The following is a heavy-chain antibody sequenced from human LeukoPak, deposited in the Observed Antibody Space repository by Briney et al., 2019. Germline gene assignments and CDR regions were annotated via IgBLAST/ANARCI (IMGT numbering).Heavy chain of an antibody. CDR1: GYSFTSHW. Sequence: GEPLKISCKVSGYSFTSHWIGWVRQMPGKGLEWMGVIFPGDSDARYSPSFQGQVTISSDKSISTAYLQWSSLKASDTAMYYCAREIVVPSAIRAFDYWGQGTLVTVSS. CDR3: AREIVVPSAIRAFDY. D-gene: IGHD2-2*02. CDR2: IFPGDSDA. J-gene: IGHJ4*02. V-gene: IGHV5-51*01.